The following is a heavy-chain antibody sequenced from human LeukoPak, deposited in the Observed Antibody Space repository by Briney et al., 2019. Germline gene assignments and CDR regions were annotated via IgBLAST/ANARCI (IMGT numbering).Heavy chain of an antibody. D-gene: IGHD5-24*01. V-gene: IGHV4-38-2*02. CDR3: AKVGNGYNFDY. CDR1: GYSISSGYY. Sequence: PSETLSLTCTVSGYSISSGYYWGWIRQPPGKGLEWIGSIYHSGSTYYNPSLKSRVTISVDTSKNQFSLKLNSVTAADTAVYYCAKVGNGYNFDYWGQGTLVTVSS. J-gene: IGHJ4*02. CDR2: IYHSGST.